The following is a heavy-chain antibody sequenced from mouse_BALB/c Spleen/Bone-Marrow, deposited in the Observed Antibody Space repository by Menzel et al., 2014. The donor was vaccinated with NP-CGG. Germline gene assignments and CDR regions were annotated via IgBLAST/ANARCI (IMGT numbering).Heavy chain of an antibody. D-gene: IGHD2-1*01. J-gene: IGHJ4*01. V-gene: IGHV3-1*02. Sequence: EVQLQQSGPDLVKPSQSLSLTCTVTGYSITSGYSWHWIRQFPGNKLEWMGYIHYSGSTNYHPSLKSRISITRDTSKNQVFLQLNSVTTEDTATYYWTRRGYGNWGYYAMDYWGQGTSVTVSS. CDR1: GYSITSGYS. CDR2: IHYSGST. CDR3: TRRGYGNWGYYAMDY.